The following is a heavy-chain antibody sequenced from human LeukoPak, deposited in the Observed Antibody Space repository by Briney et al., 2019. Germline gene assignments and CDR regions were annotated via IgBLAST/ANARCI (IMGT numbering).Heavy chain of an antibody. CDR2: ISSSSSYI. CDR1: GFTFSSYS. CDR3: ARAGSSYGKDY. Sequence: GGSLRLSCAASGFTFSSYSMNWVRQAPGKGLEWVSSISSSSSYIYYADSVKGRFTISRDNAKNSLYLQMNSLRAEDTAVYYCARAGSSYGKDYWGQGTLVTVSS. D-gene: IGHD5-18*01. V-gene: IGHV3-21*01. J-gene: IGHJ4*02.